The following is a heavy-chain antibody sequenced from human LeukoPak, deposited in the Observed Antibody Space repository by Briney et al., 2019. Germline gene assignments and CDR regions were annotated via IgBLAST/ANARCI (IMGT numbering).Heavy chain of an antibody. Sequence: ASVKVSCKASGYTFTGYYMHWVRQAPGQGLEWMGIINPSGGRTSYAQKFQGRVTMTRDTSTSTVYMELSSQRSEDTAVYYCARDQRYYDSSGHLDYWGQGTLVTVSS. CDR3: ARDQRYYDSSGHLDY. J-gene: IGHJ4*02. D-gene: IGHD3-22*01. CDR2: INPSGGRT. V-gene: IGHV1-46*01. CDR1: GYTFTGYY.